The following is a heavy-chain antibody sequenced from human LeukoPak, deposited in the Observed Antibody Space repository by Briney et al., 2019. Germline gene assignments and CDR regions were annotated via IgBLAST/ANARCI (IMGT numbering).Heavy chain of an antibody. Sequence: GGSLRLSCAASGFTFSSYGMHWVRQAPGKGLEWVSAISGSGGSTYYADSVKGRFTISRDNSKNTLYLQMNSLRAEDTAVYYCAKESGGGDSSGYDDYWGQGTLVTVSS. CDR1: GFTFSSYG. J-gene: IGHJ4*02. V-gene: IGHV3-23*01. CDR3: AKESGGGDSSGYDDY. CDR2: ISGSGGST. D-gene: IGHD3-22*01.